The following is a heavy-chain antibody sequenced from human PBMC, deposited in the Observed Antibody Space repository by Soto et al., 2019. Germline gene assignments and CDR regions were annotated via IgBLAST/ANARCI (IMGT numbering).Heavy chain of an antibody. CDR1: GGSVSNNNW. CDR3: TKNSAYALDY. D-gene: IGHD5-12*01. CDR2: IHHSGGT. J-gene: IGHJ4*02. Sequence: QVQLQESGPGLVKPSGTLSLSCAVSGGSVSNNNWWSWVRQSPGNGLEWIGEIHHSGGTSYNPSLESRSTLSVAKPKKELSLRLNYVTAADTAVYYCTKNSAYALDYWGLGILVTVSS. V-gene: IGHV4-4*02.